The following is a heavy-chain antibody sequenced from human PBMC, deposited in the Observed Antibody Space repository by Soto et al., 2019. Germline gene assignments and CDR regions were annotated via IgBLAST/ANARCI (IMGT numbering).Heavy chain of an antibody. D-gene: IGHD3-10*01. CDR1: GASISRGGSS. J-gene: IGHJ6*02. CDR2: IYHNGIT. CDR3: ARGLAVRGSYGLDV. Sequence: QLQLQESGPGLVKPSQTLSLTCAVSGASISRGGSSWSWIRQAPGTGLEWIGYIYHNGITNYNPSLKSRVNISVDKSQNQFSLSLNFVTAADTAVYYCARGLAVRGSYGLDVWGQGTTVTVSS. V-gene: IGHV4-30-2*01.